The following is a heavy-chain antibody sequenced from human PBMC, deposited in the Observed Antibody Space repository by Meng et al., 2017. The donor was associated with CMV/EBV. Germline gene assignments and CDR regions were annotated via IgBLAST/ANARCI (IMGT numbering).Heavy chain of an antibody. Sequence: SQTLSLTCAVYGGSFSGYYWSWIRQPPGKGLEWIGEINHSGSTNYNPSLKSRVTISVDTSKNQFSLKLGSVTAADTAVYYCASSTVVTDLDYWGQGTLVTVSS. D-gene: IGHD4-23*01. CDR2: INHSGST. CDR1: GGSFSGYY. J-gene: IGHJ4*02. CDR3: ASSTVVTDLDY. V-gene: IGHV4-34*01.